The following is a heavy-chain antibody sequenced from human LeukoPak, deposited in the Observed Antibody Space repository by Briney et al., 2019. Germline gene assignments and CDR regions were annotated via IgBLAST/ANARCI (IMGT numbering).Heavy chain of an antibody. J-gene: IGHJ4*02. CDR1: GYTFTSYG. CDR3: AKDGLGIWSRGYFDY. D-gene: IGHD7-27*01. V-gene: IGHV3-23*01. CDR2: ISGSGGST. Sequence: SCKASGYTFTSYGISWVRQAPGKGLEWVSAISGSGGSTYYADSVKGRFTISRDNSKNTLYLQMNSLRAEDTAVYYCAKDGLGIWSRGYFDYWGQGTLVTVSS.